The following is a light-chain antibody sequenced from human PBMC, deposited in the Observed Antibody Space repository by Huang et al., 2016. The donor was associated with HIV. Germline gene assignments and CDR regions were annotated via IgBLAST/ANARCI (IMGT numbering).Light chain of an antibody. V-gene: IGKV3-15*01. Sequence: IVMTQSPVTLSVSPGERAALSCRAGQSIKSNLAWYQQKPGQAPRLLIYGASTRATGVPARVRGSGSGTEFTLTINNLQSDDFAVYYCQQYDYWPPVTFGQGTKV. CDR3: QQYDYWPPVT. CDR1: QSIKSN. J-gene: IGKJ1*01. CDR2: GAS.